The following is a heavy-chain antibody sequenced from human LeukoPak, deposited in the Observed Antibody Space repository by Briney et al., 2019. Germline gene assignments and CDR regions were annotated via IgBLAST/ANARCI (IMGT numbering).Heavy chain of an antibody. D-gene: IGHD6-13*01. V-gene: IGHV3-23*01. J-gene: IGHJ4*02. Sequence: GGSLRLSCVAPGFTFSTYGMSWVRQTPGKGLEWVSGISGFGESTYYADSVKGRFTISRDNSKNTLYLQMNSLRAEDTAVYYCARDSLYSSPTSDYWGQGTLVTVSS. CDR2: ISGFGEST. CDR1: GFTFSTYG. CDR3: ARDSLYSSPTSDY.